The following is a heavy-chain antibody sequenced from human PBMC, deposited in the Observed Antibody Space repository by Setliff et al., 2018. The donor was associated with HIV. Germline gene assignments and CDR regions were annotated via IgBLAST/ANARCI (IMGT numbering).Heavy chain of an antibody. V-gene: IGHV1-69*13. Sequence: SVKVSCKASGGTFSSPAISWVRQAPGQGLEWMGGIIPIFDTANYAQKFQGRVTITADESTSTAYMELSSLRSEDTAIYYCARDPYGYCTTTTCYVPGYWGQGTLVTVSS. D-gene: IGHD2-2*03. CDR1: GGTFSSPA. CDR3: ARDPYGYCTTTTCYVPGY. CDR2: IIPIFDTA. J-gene: IGHJ4*02.